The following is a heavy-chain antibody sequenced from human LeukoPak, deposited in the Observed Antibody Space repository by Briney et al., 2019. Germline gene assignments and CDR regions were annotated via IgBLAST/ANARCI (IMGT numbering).Heavy chain of an antibody. CDR1: GGSFSGYY. Sequence: TSETLSLTCAVYGGSFSGYYWSWIRQPPGKGLEWIGEINHSGSTNYNPSLKSRVTISVDTSKNQFPLKLSSVTAADTAVYYCARGGWLRPFDYWGQGTLVTVSS. D-gene: IGHD5-12*01. J-gene: IGHJ4*02. CDR2: INHSGST. V-gene: IGHV4-34*01. CDR3: ARGGWLRPFDY.